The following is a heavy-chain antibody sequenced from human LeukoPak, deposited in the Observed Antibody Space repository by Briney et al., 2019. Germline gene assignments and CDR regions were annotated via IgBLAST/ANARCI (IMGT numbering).Heavy chain of an antibody. CDR1: GFTFDDYA. J-gene: IGHJ4*02. CDR2: ISWNSVGI. Sequence: GGSLRLSCAASGFTFDDYAMHWVRQAPGKGLEXXXGISWNSVGIGYADSVKGRFTISRDNAKNSLYLQMNSLRAEDTALYYCARSCRSGYYSGFDYWGQGTLVTVSS. CDR3: ARSCRSGYYSGFDY. V-gene: IGHV3-9*01. D-gene: IGHD3-3*01.